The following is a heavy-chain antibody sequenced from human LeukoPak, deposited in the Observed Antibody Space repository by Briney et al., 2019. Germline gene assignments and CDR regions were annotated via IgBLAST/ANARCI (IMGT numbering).Heavy chain of an antibody. J-gene: IGHJ4*02. V-gene: IGHV3-48*04. CDR1: GFTLSSYS. D-gene: IGHD5-24*01. Sequence: GGSLRLSCAASGFTLSSYSMNWVRQAPGKGLEWVSFISSSSSTIYYADSVKGRFTISRDNAKNSLYLQMNSLRAEDTAVYYCARDQGDGYNDYWGQGTLVTVSS. CDR2: ISSSSSTI. CDR3: ARDQGDGYNDY.